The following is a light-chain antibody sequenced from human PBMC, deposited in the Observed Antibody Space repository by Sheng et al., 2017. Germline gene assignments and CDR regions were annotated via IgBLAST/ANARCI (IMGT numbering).Light chain of an antibody. V-gene: IGKV1-39*01. CDR2: AAS. CDR1: HSIRSY. CDR3: QQNYNMPPT. J-gene: IGKJ1*01. Sequence: DIQMTQSPSSLSASVGDRVTITCRASHSIRSYLHWYQQKPGKAPKLLIYAASSLQSGVPSRFSGGGSGTDFTLTISSLQPEDFATYYCQQNYNMPPTFGQGTKVEIK.